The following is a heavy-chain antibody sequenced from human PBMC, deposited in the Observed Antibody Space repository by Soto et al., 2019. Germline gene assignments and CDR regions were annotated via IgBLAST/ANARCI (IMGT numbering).Heavy chain of an antibody. CDR2: IYFSGGT. CDR3: ARESRSWYGSIWDY. D-gene: IGHD6-13*01. Sequence: QVQLQESGPGLVKPSETLSLTCTVSGGSISSYYWSWIRQPPGKGLEWIGYIYFSGGTNYNPPLRSRVTVSVDRSKNQFSLKLSSVTAADTAVYYCARESRSWYGSIWDYWGQGTLVTVSS. J-gene: IGHJ4*02. V-gene: IGHV4-59*12. CDR1: GGSISSYY.